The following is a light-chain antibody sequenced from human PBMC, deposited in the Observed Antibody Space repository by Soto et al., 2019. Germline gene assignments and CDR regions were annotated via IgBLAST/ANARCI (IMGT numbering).Light chain of an antibody. V-gene: IGLV1-51*02. CDR1: SSNIGNNY. J-gene: IGLJ1*01. CDR3: ETWDSSLSAGV. CDR2: ENN. Sequence: QSVLTQPPSVSAAPGQKVTISCSGSSSNIGNNYVAWYQQFPGAAPKLLIYENNKRPSGIPDRFSGSKSGTSATLGITGLQTGDEADYYCETWDSSLSAGVFGTGTKVT.